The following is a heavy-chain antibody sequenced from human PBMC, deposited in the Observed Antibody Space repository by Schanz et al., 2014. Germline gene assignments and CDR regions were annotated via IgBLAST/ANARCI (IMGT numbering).Heavy chain of an antibody. J-gene: IGHJ4*02. V-gene: IGHV3-9*01. D-gene: IGHD2-2*01. Sequence: EVQLVESGGGLVQPGRSLRLSCVASGFRFDDYAMHWVRQAPGKGLEWVSGMSWNAGSLGYGDSVKGRFTISRDNAKNSLYLQMNSLRAEDTAVYYCAKVAPAATYRDSWGLGPLVTVSS. CDR3: AKVAPAATYRDS. CDR2: MSWNAGSL. CDR1: GFRFDDYA.